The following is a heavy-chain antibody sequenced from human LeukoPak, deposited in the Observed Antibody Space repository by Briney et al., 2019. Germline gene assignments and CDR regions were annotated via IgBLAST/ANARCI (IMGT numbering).Heavy chain of an antibody. CDR3: ARGSRDIVLMVYAILPNWFDP. V-gene: IGHV4-34*01. Sequence: PSETLSLTCAVYGGSFSGYYWSWIRQPPGKGLEWIGEINHSGSTNYNPSLKSRVTISVDTSKNQFPLKLSSVTAADTAVYYCARGSRDIVLMVYAILPNWFDPWGQGTLVTVSS. D-gene: IGHD2-8*01. CDR2: INHSGST. CDR1: GGSFSGYY. J-gene: IGHJ5*02.